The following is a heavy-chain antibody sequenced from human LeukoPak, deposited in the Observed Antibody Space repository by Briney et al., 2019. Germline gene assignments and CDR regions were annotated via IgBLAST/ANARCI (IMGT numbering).Heavy chain of an antibody. J-gene: IGHJ5*02. CDR2: IKSKTDGGTT. CDR1: GFTFSNAW. CDR3: TTDYSVYYDFIEP. V-gene: IGHV3-15*01. D-gene: IGHD3-3*01. Sequence: GGSLRLSCAASGFTFSNAWMSWVRQAPGKGLEWVGRIKSKTDGGTTDYAAPVKGRFTISRDDSKNTLYLQMNSLKTEDTAVYYCTTDYSVYYDFIEPWGQGTLATVSS.